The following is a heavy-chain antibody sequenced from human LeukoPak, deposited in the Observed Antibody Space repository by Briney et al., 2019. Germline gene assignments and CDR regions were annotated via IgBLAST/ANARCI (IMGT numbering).Heavy chain of an antibody. CDR1: GGSISSSSYY. V-gene: IGHV4-39*07. J-gene: IGHJ3*02. CDR2: IYYSGST. CDR3: ARDRRMATLDAFDI. Sequence: PSETLSLTCTVSGGSISSSSYYWGWIRQPPGKGLEWIGSIYYSGSTYYNPSLKSRVTISVDTSKNQFSLKLSSVTAADTAVYYCARDRRMATLDAFDIWGQGTMVTVSS. D-gene: IGHD5-24*01.